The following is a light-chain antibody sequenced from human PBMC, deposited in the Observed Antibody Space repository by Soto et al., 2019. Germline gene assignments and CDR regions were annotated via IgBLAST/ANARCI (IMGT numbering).Light chain of an antibody. CDR1: SSDVGGYNS. J-gene: IGLJ1*01. Sequence: QSVLTQPASVSGSPGLSIAISCPGTSSDVGGYNSVSWYQQQPGKVPKLMIYDVSNRPSGVSNRCSGSKSGNTASLTISGLQAEDEGDYYCNSYKTGRSDVFGTGTKLTVL. CDR2: DVS. CDR3: NSYKTGRSDV. V-gene: IGLV2-14*01.